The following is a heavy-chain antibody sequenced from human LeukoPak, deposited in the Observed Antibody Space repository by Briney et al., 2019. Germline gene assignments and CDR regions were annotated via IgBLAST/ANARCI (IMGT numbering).Heavy chain of an antibody. CDR3: AKESVPEGYYYYYMDV. D-gene: IGHD1-14*01. CDR1: GFTVSSNY. Sequence: GGSLRLSCAASGFTVSSNYMSWVRQAPGKGLEWVSVIYSGGSTYYADSVKGRFTISRDNSKNTLYLQMNSLRAEDTAVYYCAKESVPEGYYYYYMDVWGEGTTVTVSS. V-gene: IGHV3-66*01. CDR2: IYSGGST. J-gene: IGHJ6*03.